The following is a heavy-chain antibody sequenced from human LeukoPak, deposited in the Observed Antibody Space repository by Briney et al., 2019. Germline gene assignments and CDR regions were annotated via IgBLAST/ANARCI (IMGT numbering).Heavy chain of an antibody. CDR3: ARQLGGSGSY. Sequence: GGSLRLSCAASGFTFNSYWMSWVRQAPGKGLEWVANIKQDGSEKYYVDSVKGRFTISRDNAKNSVYLQMNSLRAEDTAVYYCARQLGGSGSYWGQGTLVTVSS. J-gene: IGHJ4*02. D-gene: IGHD3-10*01. V-gene: IGHV3-7*01. CDR1: GFTFNSYW. CDR2: IKQDGSEK.